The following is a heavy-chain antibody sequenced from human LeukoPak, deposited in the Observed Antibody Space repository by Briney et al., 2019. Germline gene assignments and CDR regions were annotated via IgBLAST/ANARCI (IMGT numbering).Heavy chain of an antibody. CDR2: MYYIGST. CDR1: GASISSYY. D-gene: IGHD1-20*01. V-gene: IGHV4-59*01. Sequence: SETLFLTCTVSGASISSYYWSWIRQPPGKGLEWIGYMYYIGSTNYNPSLKSRVTISIDTSKNQFSLKLSSVTAADTAVYYCARGLITENAFDIWGQGTMVTVSS. J-gene: IGHJ3*02. CDR3: ARGLITENAFDI.